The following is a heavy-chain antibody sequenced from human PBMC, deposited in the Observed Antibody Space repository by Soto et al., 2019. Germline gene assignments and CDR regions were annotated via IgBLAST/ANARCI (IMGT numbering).Heavy chain of an antibody. CDR3: ARDLGYGTGSSVNHYLEY. D-gene: IGHD3-10*01. Sequence: EEQLVASGGGLVQPGGSLRLSCEASGFTLGSYWMSWVRQAPGKGLEWLATIKTDASEKKYVDSVKGRFTMSRDNAKNSLYLQMDSLRAEDTAVYYCARDLGYGTGSSVNHYLEYWGHGTLVTVSS. CDR1: GFTLGSYW. CDR2: IKTDASEK. J-gene: IGHJ4*01. V-gene: IGHV3-7*01.